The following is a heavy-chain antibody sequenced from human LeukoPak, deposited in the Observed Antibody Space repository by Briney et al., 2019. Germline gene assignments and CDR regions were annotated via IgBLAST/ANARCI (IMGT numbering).Heavy chain of an antibody. V-gene: IGHV4-38-2*02. J-gene: IGHJ4*02. D-gene: IGHD3-22*01. CDR3: ARETRYYYDSSGYYFLDY. Sequence: SETLSLTCTVSGYSISSGYYWGWIRQPPGKGLEWIGSIYHSGSTYYNPSLKSRVTISVDTSKNQFSLKLSSVTAADTAVYYCARETRYYYDSSGYYFLDYWGQGTLVTVSS. CDR1: GYSISSGYY. CDR2: IYHSGST.